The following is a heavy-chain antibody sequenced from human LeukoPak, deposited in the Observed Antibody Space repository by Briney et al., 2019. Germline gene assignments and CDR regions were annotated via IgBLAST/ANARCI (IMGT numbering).Heavy chain of an antibody. Sequence: GASVNASGKASRYIYTSSEINRVGQAAGQEGEGLGWMNPYNGKAVLVQKLHARGAVTRNTSISTAYMELSSLRTEDTAVYYCARGQWDVWGQGTTVTVSS. CDR3: ARGQWDV. J-gene: IGHJ6*02. CDR2: MNPYNGKA. CDR1: RYIYTSSE. V-gene: IGHV1-8*01.